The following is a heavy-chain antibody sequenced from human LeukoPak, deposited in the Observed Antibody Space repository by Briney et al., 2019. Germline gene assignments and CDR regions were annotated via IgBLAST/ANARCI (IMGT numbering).Heavy chain of an antibody. CDR1: GFTFSSYS. CDR3: ARDPYDILTGYYDNWFDP. D-gene: IGHD3-9*01. CDR2: ISSSSSYI. V-gene: IGHV3-21*01. Sequence: GGSLRLSCAASGFTFSSYSMNWVRQAPGKGLELVSSISSSSSYIYYADSVKGRFTISRDNAKNSLYLQMNSLRAEDTAVYHCARDPYDILTGYYDNWFDPWGQGTLVTVSS. J-gene: IGHJ5*02.